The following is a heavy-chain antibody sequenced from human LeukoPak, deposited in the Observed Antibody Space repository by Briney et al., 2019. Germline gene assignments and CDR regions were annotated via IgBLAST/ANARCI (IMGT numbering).Heavy chain of an antibody. D-gene: IGHD4/OR15-4a*01. V-gene: IGHV3-53*01. CDR1: GFTVSSNS. J-gene: IGHJ4*02. CDR2: IYSGGT. Sequence: PGGSLRLSCTVSGFTVSSNSMSWVRQAPGKGLEWVSFIYSGGTHYSDSVKGRFTISRDNSKNTLYLQMNSLRAEDTAVYYCARRAGAYSHPYDYWGQGTLVTASS. CDR3: ARRAGAYSHPYDY.